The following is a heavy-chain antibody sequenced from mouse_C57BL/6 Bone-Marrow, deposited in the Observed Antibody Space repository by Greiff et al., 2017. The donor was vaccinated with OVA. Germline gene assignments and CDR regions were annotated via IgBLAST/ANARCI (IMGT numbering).Heavy chain of an antibody. Sequence: EVMLVESGGGLVKPGGSLKLSCAASGFTFSDYGMHWVRQAPEKGLEWVAYISSGSSTIYYADTVKGLFTISRYNAKNTLFLQMTSLKSEDTAMYYCARRIITTVTHDFYYAMDYWSQGTSVTVSS. J-gene: IGHJ4*01. D-gene: IGHD1-1*01. CDR1: GFTFSDYG. V-gene: IGHV5-17*01. CDR2: ISSGSSTI. CDR3: ARRIITTVTHDFYYAMDY.